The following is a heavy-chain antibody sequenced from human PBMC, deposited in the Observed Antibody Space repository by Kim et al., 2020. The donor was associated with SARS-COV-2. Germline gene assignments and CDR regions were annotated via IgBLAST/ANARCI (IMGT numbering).Heavy chain of an antibody. Sequence: GGSLRLSCEASGFTFSSYAMHWVRQAPGKGLEWAAVISYDGSKEYYADSVQGRSSIYRVNSKNTLYLQLNSLRAEDTAADYCSNNAASAAIGGYAVD. CDR2: ISYDGSKE. V-gene: IGHV3-30-3*01. CDR3: SNNAASAAIGGYAVD. D-gene: IGHD1-26*01. CDR1: GFTFSSYA. J-gene: IGHJ3*02.